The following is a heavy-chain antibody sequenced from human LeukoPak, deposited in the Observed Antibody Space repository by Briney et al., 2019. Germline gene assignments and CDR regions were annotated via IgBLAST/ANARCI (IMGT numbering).Heavy chain of an antibody. CDR3: ARALEVDP. CDR1: GFNFITST. Sequence: GGSLRLSCAASGFNFITSTMNWVCQAPGKGLEWVSSISSSSSSIYYADSVKGRFTISRDNAKNSLYLQMSSLRAEDTAVYYCARALEVDPWGQGTLVTVSS. V-gene: IGHV3-21*01. CDR2: ISSSSSSI. J-gene: IGHJ5*02.